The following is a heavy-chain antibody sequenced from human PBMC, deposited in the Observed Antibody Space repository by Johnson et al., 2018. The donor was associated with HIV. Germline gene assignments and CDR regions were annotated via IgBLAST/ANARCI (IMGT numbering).Heavy chain of an antibody. CDR3: TTDQYYYDSSGYPRNAFDS. CDR2: IRYDGTNK. V-gene: IGHV3-33*08. Sequence: QVQLVESGGGLVQPGRSLRLSCAASGFTFDDYAMHWVRQAPGKGLEWVAFIRYDGTNKYYADSVNGRFTISRDNSKNTLYLQMNSLKTEDTAVYYCTTDQYYYDSSGYPRNAFDSWGQGTMVTVSS. D-gene: IGHD3-22*01. J-gene: IGHJ3*02. CDR1: GFTFDDYA.